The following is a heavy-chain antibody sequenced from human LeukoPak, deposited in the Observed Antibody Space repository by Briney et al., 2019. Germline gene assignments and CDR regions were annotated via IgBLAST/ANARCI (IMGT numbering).Heavy chain of an antibody. Sequence: PGGSLRLSCAASGFTFSGYWMHWVRQAPGKGLVWVSRINTDGSTTTYADSVKGRFTVSRDNAKNTLYLQMNSLRAEDTAVYYCVRAGVSYSTDNWGQGTLVTVSS. V-gene: IGHV3-74*01. CDR3: VRAGVSYSTDN. CDR1: GFTFSGYW. D-gene: IGHD2-8*01. J-gene: IGHJ4*02. CDR2: INTDGSTT.